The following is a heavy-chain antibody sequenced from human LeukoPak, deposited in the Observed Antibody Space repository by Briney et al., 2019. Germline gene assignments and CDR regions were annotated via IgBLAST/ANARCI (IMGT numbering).Heavy chain of an antibody. J-gene: IGHJ5*02. CDR2: IYYSGST. V-gene: IGHV4-39*07. CDR1: GGSISSGSYY. CDR3: ARDHNQYYYGSGVSGGWFDP. Sequence: PSQTLSLTCTVSGGSISSGSYYWSWIRQPPGKGLERIGSIYYSGSTYYNPSLKSRVTISVDTSKNQFSLKLSSVTAADTAVYYCARDHNQYYYGSGVSGGWFDPWGQGTLVTVSS. D-gene: IGHD3-10*01.